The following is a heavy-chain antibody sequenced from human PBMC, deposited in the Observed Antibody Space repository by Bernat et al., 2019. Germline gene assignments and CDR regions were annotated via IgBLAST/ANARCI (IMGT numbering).Heavy chain of an antibody. CDR1: GFTFSSYC. CDR3: AKDRAYSSGWYKDY. Sequence: QVQLVESGGGVVQPGRSLRLSCAASGFTFSSYCMHWVRQAPAKGLEWVAVISYDGSNKYYADSVKGRFTISRDNSKNTLYLQMNSLRAEDTAVYYCAKDRAYSSGWYKDYWGQGTLVTVSS. V-gene: IGHV3-30*18. CDR2: ISYDGSNK. D-gene: IGHD6-19*01. J-gene: IGHJ4*02.